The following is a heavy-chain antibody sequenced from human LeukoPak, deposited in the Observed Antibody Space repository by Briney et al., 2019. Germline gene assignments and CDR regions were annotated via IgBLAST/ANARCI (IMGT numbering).Heavy chain of an antibody. J-gene: IGHJ4*02. Sequence: ASVKVSCKASGTALSGFESPGCDKALDKGLRGWGWFNPENGNTNYAQKVQGRVTMTADTSTSTSYMELRSLRSDDTAVYYCAREHSGSWDQFDYWGQGTLVTVSS. V-gene: IGHV1-18*01. D-gene: IGHD6-13*01. CDR3: AREHSGSWDQFDY. CDR1: GTALSGF. CDR2: FNPENGNT.